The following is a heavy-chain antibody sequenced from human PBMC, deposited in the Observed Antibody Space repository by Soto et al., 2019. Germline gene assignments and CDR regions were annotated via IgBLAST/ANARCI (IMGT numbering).Heavy chain of an antibody. CDR2: ISAYNGNT. CDR1: GYTFTSYG. D-gene: IGHD6-19*01. J-gene: IGHJ6*02. V-gene: IGHV1-18*04. Sequence: ASVKVSCNASGYTFTSYGISWVRQAPGQGLEWMGWISAYNGNTNYAQKLQGRVTMTTDTSTSTAYMELRSLRSDDTAVYYCARDIAVAGRSGYYYYGMDVWGQGTTVTVSS. CDR3: ARDIAVAGRSGYYYYGMDV.